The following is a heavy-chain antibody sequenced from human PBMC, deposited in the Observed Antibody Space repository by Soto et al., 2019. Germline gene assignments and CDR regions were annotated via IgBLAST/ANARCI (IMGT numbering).Heavy chain of an antibody. D-gene: IGHD2-8*01. CDR3: AKHMSNGSPDY. CDR2: ISASGGGT. Sequence: EVQLLESGGALVQPGGSLRLSCAASGFTFSSYAMSWVRQAPGKGLEWVSLISASGGGTYYADSVKGRFTISRDNAKTTLYLQMNSLSAEDTAVFYCAKHMSNGSPDYWGQGTLVTVSS. CDR1: GFTFSSYA. J-gene: IGHJ4*02. V-gene: IGHV3-23*01.